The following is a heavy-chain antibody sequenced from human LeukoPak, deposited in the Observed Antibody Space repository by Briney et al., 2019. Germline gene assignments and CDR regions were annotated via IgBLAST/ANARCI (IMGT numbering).Heavy chain of an antibody. J-gene: IGHJ4*02. Sequence: PGGSLRLSCAASGFTFSNFAMNWVRQAPGKGLEWVSIISGSGDTTHYTDSVKGRFTVSRDNSKNTLYLQMNSLRAEDTAVYYCAKDPTHYRVWDYYETIGLSYWGQGTLVTVSS. V-gene: IGHV3-23*01. D-gene: IGHD3-22*01. CDR1: GFTFSNFA. CDR3: AKDPTHYRVWDYYETIGLSY. CDR2: ISGSGDTT.